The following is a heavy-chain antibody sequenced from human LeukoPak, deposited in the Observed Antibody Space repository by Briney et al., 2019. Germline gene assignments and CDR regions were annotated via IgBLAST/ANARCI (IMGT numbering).Heavy chain of an antibody. Sequence: GASVKVSCKASGYTFTSYGISWVRQAPGQGLEWMGWISACNGNTNYAQKLQGRVTMTTDTSTSTAYMELRSLRSDDTAVYYCARDFDYGDYEYWFDPWGQGTLVTVSS. D-gene: IGHD4-17*01. CDR2: ISACNGNT. CDR3: ARDFDYGDYEYWFDP. V-gene: IGHV1-18*01. CDR1: GYTFTSYG. J-gene: IGHJ5*02.